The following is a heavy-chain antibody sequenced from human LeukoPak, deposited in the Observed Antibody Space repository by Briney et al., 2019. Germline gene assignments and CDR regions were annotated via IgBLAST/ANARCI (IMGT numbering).Heavy chain of an antibody. CDR2: IWYDGSNK. CDR1: GFTFSSYG. CDR3: AKDYCSGGTCYSDY. V-gene: IGHV3-33*06. Sequence: PGGSLRLSCAASGFTFSSYGMHWVRQAPGNGLEWVAVIWYDGSNKEYADSVKGRFTISRDNSKNTLYLQMNSLRAEDSAVYYCAKDYCSGGTCYSDYWGQGTLVTVSS. J-gene: IGHJ4*02. D-gene: IGHD2-15*01.